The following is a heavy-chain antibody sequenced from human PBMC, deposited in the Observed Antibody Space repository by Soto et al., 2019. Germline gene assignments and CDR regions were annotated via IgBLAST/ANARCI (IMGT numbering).Heavy chain of an antibody. Sequence: QVQLVESGGGVVQPGRSLRLSCAASGFTFSSYAMHWVRQAPGKGLEWVAVISDDGSNKYYADSVKGRFTISRDNSKNTLYLQMNSLRAEDTAVYYCARDDYSSGTRGMDVWGQGTTVTVSS. CDR1: GFTFSSYA. CDR2: ISDDGSNK. V-gene: IGHV3-30-3*01. CDR3: ARDDYSSGTRGMDV. D-gene: IGHD6-19*01. J-gene: IGHJ6*02.